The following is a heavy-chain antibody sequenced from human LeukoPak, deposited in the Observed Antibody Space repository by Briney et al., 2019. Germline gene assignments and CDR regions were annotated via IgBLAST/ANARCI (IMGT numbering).Heavy chain of an antibody. Sequence: PGRSLRLSCAASGFTLDDYAMHWVRQAPGKGLEWVSGISWNSGSIGYVDSVKGRFTISRDNAKNSLYLQMNSLRAEDTALYYCAKGYSSSWLRRGYFDYWGQGTLVTVSS. CDR3: AKGYSSSWLRRGYFDY. D-gene: IGHD6-13*01. CDR1: GFTLDDYA. V-gene: IGHV3-9*01. CDR2: ISWNSGSI. J-gene: IGHJ4*02.